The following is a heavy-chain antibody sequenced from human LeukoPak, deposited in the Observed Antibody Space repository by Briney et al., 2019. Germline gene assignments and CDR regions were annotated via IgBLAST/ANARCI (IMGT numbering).Heavy chain of an antibody. Sequence: PGESLKISCKGSGYTFTNYWIGWVRQMPGKGLEWMGIIYPGDSDTRYSPSFQGQVIISADKSISTAYLQWSSLKASDTAMYYCAREPDSSGYSFEYWGQGTLVTVSS. CDR1: GYTFTNYW. CDR3: AREPDSSGYSFEY. D-gene: IGHD3-22*01. CDR2: IYPGDSDT. J-gene: IGHJ4*02. V-gene: IGHV5-51*01.